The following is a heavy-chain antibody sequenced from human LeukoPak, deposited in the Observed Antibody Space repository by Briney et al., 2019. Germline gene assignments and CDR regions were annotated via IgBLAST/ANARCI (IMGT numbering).Heavy chain of an antibody. CDR1: GGSISSSDYY. J-gene: IGHJ5*02. V-gene: IGHV4-39*07. CDR2: IYYTGSN. CDR3: ARENYCTNGVCWAFDP. Sequence: SETLSLTCSVSGGSISSSDYYWSWIRQPPGKGLEWLGNIYYTGSNSYNPSLKSRVTLSVDTFKNQFSLHLSSVTAADTAVYYCARENYCTNGVCWAFDPWGQGTLVTVSS. D-gene: IGHD2-8*01.